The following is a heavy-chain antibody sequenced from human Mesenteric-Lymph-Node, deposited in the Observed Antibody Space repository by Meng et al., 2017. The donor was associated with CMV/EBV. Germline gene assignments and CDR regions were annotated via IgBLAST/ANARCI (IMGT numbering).Heavy chain of an antibody. Sequence: GESLKISCAASGFTVSSNYMSWVRQAPGKGLEWVSVIYSGGSTYYADSVKGRFTISRDNSKNTLHLQMNSLRAEDTAVYYCARGLTGVPAAIPYWGQGTLVTVSS. D-gene: IGHD2-2*01. CDR2: IYSGGST. J-gene: IGHJ4*02. CDR3: ARGLTGVPAAIPY. CDR1: GFTVSSNY. V-gene: IGHV3-53*01.